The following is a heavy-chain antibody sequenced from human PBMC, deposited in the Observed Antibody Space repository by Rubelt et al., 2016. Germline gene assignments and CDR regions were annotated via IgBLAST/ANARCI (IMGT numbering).Heavy chain of an antibody. V-gene: IGHV1-24*01. CDR2: FDPEDGET. J-gene: IGHJ4*02. D-gene: IGHD1-7*01. Sequence: QVQLVQSGAEVKKPGASVKVSCKVSGYTLTELSMHWVRQAPGKGLEWMGGFDPEDGETIYAQKFQGRGTITRDTSASTAYMELSSLRSEDTAVYYCARDLPTSGDWNYSMEVDYWGQGTLVTVSS. CDR1: GYTLTELS. CDR3: ARDLPTSGDWNYSMEVDY.